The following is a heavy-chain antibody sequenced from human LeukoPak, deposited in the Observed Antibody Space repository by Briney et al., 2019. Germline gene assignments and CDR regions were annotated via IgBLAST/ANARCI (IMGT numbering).Heavy chain of an antibody. Sequence: SETLSLTCTMSGGAISGGYWSWIRQPPGKGLEWIGCIYDSGSTNYNPSLESRVTISRDITRDRCSLKLSSVTAADTAVYYCAGGGPVGLFEYWGQGNLVTVSS. D-gene: IGHD2-15*01. CDR2: IYDSGST. CDR1: GGAISGGY. CDR3: AGGGPVGLFEY. V-gene: IGHV4-59*01. J-gene: IGHJ4*02.